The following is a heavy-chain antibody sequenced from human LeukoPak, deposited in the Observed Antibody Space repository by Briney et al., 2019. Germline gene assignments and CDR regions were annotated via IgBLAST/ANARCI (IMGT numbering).Heavy chain of an antibody. CDR1: GFTFSSYA. CDR3: AKDKGCSSTSCFFDY. D-gene: IGHD2-2*01. CDR2: ISGSGGGT. J-gene: IGHJ4*02. V-gene: IGHV3-23*01. Sequence: GGSLRLSCAASGFTFSSYAMSWVRQAPGKGLEWVSAISGSGGGTYYADSVKGRFTISRDNSKNTLYLQMNSLRAEDTAVYYCAKDKGCSSTSCFFDYWGQGTLVTVSS.